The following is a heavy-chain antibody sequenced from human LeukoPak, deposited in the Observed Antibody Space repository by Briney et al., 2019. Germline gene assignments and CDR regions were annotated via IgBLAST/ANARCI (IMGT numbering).Heavy chain of an antibody. V-gene: IGHV3-9*01. Sequence: TGRSLRLSCVGSGFSFDDYGMFWVRQAPGKGLEWVAGISWNSYRTGFGDSVKGRFTISRDNAKNSLYLQMNSLRAEDTALYYCAKDIGQQLPPRTFQHWGQGTLVTVSS. D-gene: IGHD6-13*01. CDR3: AKDIGQQLPPRTFQH. J-gene: IGHJ1*01. CDR2: ISWNSYRT. CDR1: GFSFDDYG.